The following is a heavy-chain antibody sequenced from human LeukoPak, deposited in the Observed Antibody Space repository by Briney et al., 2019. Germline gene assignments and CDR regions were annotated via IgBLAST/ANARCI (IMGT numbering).Heavy chain of an antibody. J-gene: IGHJ5*02. CDR2: INPNSGGT. CDR1: GYTFTGYY. CDR3: ARDQVFGYYDRSGST. Sequence: ASVKVSCKASGYTFTGYYMHWVRQAPGQGLEWMGWINPNSGGTNYAQKFQGRVTMTRDTSISTAYMELSRLRSDDTAVYYCARDQVFGYYDRSGSTWGQGTLVTVSS. V-gene: IGHV1-2*02. D-gene: IGHD3-22*01.